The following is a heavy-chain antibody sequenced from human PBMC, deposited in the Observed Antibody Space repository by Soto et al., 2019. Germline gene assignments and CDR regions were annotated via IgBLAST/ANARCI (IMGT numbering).Heavy chain of an antibody. V-gene: IGHV1-46*01. CDR2: INPSGGST. J-gene: IGHJ4*02. CDR3: ARVSSWSCFDY. D-gene: IGHD6-13*01. CDR1: GYTFTSYY. Sequence: QVQLVQSGAEVKKPGASVKVSCKASGYTFTSYYMHWVRQAPGQGLEWLGIINPSGGSTSYAQKFQCRVTMTRDTSTSTVYMELSSLRSEDTAVYYCARVSSWSCFDYWGQGTLVTVSS.